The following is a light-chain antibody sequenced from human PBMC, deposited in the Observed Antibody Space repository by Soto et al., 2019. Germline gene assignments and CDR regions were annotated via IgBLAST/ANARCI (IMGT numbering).Light chain of an antibody. Sequence: EVLLTQSPVTLSLSPGERATLSCRASQSFRGLLAWYQQKPGQAPRLLIYDAYNRATGIPPRFSGSGSGTDFTLTISSLEPEDSAVYYCQKRHMWPITCGQGTRREIK. J-gene: IGKJ5*01. V-gene: IGKV3-11*01. CDR2: DAY. CDR3: QKRHMWPIT. CDR1: QSFRGL.